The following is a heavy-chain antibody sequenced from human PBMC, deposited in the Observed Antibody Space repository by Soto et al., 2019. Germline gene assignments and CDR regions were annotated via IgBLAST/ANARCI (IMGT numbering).Heavy chain of an antibody. J-gene: IGHJ3*02. D-gene: IGHD3-10*01. CDR1: GYTFTSYD. Sequence: GASVKVSCKASGYTFTSYDINWVRQATGQGLEWMGWMNPNSGNTGYAQKFQGRVTMTRNTSISTAYMELSSLRSEDTAVYYCARVSGEWYGFDIWGQGRRVTVPS. CDR3: ARVSGEWYGFDI. V-gene: IGHV1-8*01. CDR2: MNPNSGNT.